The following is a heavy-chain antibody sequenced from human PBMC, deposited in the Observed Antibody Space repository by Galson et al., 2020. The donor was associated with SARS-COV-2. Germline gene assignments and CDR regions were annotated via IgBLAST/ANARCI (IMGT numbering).Heavy chain of an antibody. J-gene: IGHJ4*02. V-gene: IGHV3-30*03. CDR3: ARDRGYSYGETLLDY. CDR1: GFTFSSYG. CDR2: ISYDGSNK. Sequence: GESLKISCAASGFTFSSYGMHWVRQAPGKGLEWVAVISYDGSNKYYADSVKGRFIISSDNSKNTLYLQMNSLRAEDTAVYYCARDRGYSYGETLLDYWGQGTLVTVSS. D-gene: IGHD5-18*01.